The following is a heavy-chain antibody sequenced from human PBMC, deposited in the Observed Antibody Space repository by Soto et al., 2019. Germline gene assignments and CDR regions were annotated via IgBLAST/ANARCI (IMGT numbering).Heavy chain of an antibody. CDR3: ARAAVAGIYYYGMDV. J-gene: IGHJ6*02. CDR1: GYTFTSYG. Sequence: VKVSCKASGYTFTSYGISWVRQAPGQGLEWMGWISAYNGNTNYAQKLQGRVTMTTDTSTSTAYMELRSLRSDDTAVYYCARAAVAGIYYYGMDVWGQGTTVTVSS. V-gene: IGHV1-18*01. CDR2: ISAYNGNT. D-gene: IGHD6-19*01.